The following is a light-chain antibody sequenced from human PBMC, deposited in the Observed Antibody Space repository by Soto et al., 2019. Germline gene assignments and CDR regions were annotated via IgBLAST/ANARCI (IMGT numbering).Light chain of an antibody. J-gene: IGKJ1*01. CDR2: GAS. CDR3: QQYGSSPPWT. Sequence: EIVLSQSPGTLSLSPVERSTLSCMASQSVSSSYLAWYQHKPGQAPRLLIYGASSRATGIPDRFSGSGSGTDFTLTISRLEPEDFAVYYCQQYGSSPPWTFGQGTKVDIK. V-gene: IGKV3-20*01. CDR1: QSVSSSY.